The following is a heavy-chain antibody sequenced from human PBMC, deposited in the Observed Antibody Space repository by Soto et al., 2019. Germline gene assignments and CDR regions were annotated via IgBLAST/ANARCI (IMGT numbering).Heavy chain of an antibody. D-gene: IGHD3-22*01. CDR2: IYYSGTT. J-gene: IGHJ4*02. V-gene: IGHV4-31*03. CDR3: ARATYHSSGYFDY. Sequence: SETLSLTCTVSGVSISSGAYYWGWIRQPPGKGLEWIGYIYYSGTTYYNPSLRSRLTISLDKSTNHFSLSLRSVTAADTAVYYCARATYHSSGYFDYWGQGGLVTVSS. CDR1: GVSISSGAYY.